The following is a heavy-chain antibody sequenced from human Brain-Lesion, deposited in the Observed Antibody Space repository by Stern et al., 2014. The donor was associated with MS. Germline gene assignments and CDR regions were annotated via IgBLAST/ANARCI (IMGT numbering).Heavy chain of an antibody. J-gene: IGHJ4*02. CDR3: ARVPDYGDAFFDY. V-gene: IGHV4-30-4*01. D-gene: IGHD4-17*01. CDR1: GGSISSGDNY. Sequence: QVQLQESGPGLVTPSQTLSLTCTVSGGSISSGDNYWSWIRQPPGKGPEWIGYIHYSGGTYFNPSLKSRATISADTSKNQFSLKLNSMTAADTAVYYCARVPDYGDAFFDYWGQGILVTVSS. CDR2: IHYSGGT.